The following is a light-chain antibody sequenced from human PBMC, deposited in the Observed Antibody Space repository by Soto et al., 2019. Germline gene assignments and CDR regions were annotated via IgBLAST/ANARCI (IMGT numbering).Light chain of an antibody. V-gene: IGKV3-15*01. CDR3: HQYNDWPLLT. Sequence: EIVMTQSPATLSVSPGERATLSCRASQSVSSNLAWYQQKHGQAPRLLIYGASTRATGIPARFSGSGSETEFTLTISSLQFEDFAVYFCHQYNDWPLLTFGGGTKVEIK. J-gene: IGKJ4*01. CDR1: QSVSSN. CDR2: GAS.